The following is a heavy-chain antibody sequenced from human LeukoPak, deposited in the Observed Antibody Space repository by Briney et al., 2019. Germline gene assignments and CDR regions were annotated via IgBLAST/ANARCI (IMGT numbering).Heavy chain of an antibody. V-gene: IGHV4-59*05. CDR1: GFTFSDYY. D-gene: IGHD2-15*01. CDR2: IYYSGST. Sequence: GSLRLSCAASGFTFSDYYMSWIRQPPGKGLEWIGSIYYSGSTYYNPSLKSRVTISVDTSKNQFSLKLSSVTAADTAVYYCGSCYPAFDIWGQGTMVTVSS. J-gene: IGHJ3*02. CDR3: GSCYPAFDI.